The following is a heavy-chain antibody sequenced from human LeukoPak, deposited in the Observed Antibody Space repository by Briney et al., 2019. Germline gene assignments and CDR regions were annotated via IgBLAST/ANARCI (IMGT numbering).Heavy chain of an antibody. CDR2: IYYSGST. J-gene: IGHJ5*02. D-gene: IGHD5-18*01. Sequence: KASETLSLTCTVSGGSISSYYWSWIRQPPGKGLEWIGYIYYSGSTNYNPSLKSRVTISVDTSKNQFSLKLSSVTAADTAVYYCARGGDTAMVTGWFDPWGQGTLVTVSS. V-gene: IGHV4-59*01. CDR3: ARGGDTAMVTGWFDP. CDR1: GGSISSYY.